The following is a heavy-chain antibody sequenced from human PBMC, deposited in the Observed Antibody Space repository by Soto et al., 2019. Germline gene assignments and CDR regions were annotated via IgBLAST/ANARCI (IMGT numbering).Heavy chain of an antibody. J-gene: IGHJ4*02. CDR3: AREEESYSYGPHFDY. Sequence: QVQLVESGGGVVQPGRSLRLSCAASGFTFSSYAMHWVRQAPGKGLEWVAVISYDGSNKYYADSVKGRFTISRDNSKNTLYLQMDSLRAEDTAVYYCAREEESYSYGPHFDYWGQGTLVTVSS. CDR1: GFTFSSYA. D-gene: IGHD5-18*01. CDR2: ISYDGSNK. V-gene: IGHV3-30-3*01.